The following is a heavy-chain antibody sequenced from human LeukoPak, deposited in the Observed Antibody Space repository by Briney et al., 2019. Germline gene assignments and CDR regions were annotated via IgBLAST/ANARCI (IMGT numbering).Heavy chain of an antibody. V-gene: IGHV3-53*01. D-gene: IGHD3-10*01. CDR2: IYSGGST. J-gene: IGHJ4*02. CDR3: ARALWFGEDYFDY. Sequence: GGSLRLSCAASGFTVSSNYMSWVRQAPGKGLEWVSVIYSGGSTYYADSVKGRFTISRDNSKNTLYLQMNSLRAEDTAVYYCARALWFGEDYFDYWGQGTLVTVSS. CDR1: GFTVSSNY.